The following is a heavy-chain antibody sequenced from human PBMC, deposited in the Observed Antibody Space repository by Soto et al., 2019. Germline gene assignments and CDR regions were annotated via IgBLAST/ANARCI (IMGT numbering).Heavy chain of an antibody. D-gene: IGHD5-18*01. V-gene: IGHV3-23*01. CDR2: ISGSGGST. J-gene: IGHJ6*02. CDR1: GFTFSSYA. Sequence: GGSLRLSCAASGFTFSSYAMSWVRQAPGKGLEWVSAISGSGGSTYYADSVKGRFTISRDNSKNTLYLQMNSLRAEDTAVYYCAKVSLEGAMANYYYYYGMDVWGQGTTVTVSS. CDR3: AKVSLEGAMANYYYYYGMDV.